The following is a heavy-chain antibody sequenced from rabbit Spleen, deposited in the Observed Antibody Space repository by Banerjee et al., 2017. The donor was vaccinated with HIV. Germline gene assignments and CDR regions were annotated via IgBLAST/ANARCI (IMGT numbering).Heavy chain of an antibody. V-gene: IGHV1S40*01. Sequence: MCWVRQAPGKGLEWIACINVVTGRAVYANWAKGRSTFSKTSSTTVTLEMTSLTAADTATYFCAREYVGYTGYAYVRLDLWGPGTLVTVS. CDR3: AREYVGYTGYAYVRLDL. D-gene: IGHD6-1*01. J-gene: IGHJ3*01. CDR2: INVVTGRA.